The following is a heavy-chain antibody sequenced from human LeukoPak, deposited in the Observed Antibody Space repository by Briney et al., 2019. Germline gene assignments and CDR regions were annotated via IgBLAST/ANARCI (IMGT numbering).Heavy chain of an antibody. D-gene: IGHD5-24*01. J-gene: IGHJ4*02. CDR1: GFTFSSSA. Sequence: PGGSLRLSCAASGFTFSSSAMSWVRQAPGKGLEWVSTISGSDSSTHYADSVKGRFTISRDNSENTLYLQMNSLRADDTAVYYCAKSGYNRFDYWGQGTLVTVSS. CDR3: AKSGYNRFDY. CDR2: ISGSDSST. V-gene: IGHV3-23*01.